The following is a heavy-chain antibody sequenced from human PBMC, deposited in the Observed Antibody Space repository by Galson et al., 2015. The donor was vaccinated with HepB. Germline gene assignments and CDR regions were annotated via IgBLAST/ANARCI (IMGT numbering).Heavy chain of an antibody. D-gene: IGHD2-15*01. J-gene: IGHJ4*02. CDR2: ISYDGRNE. CDR1: GFIFSSYG. V-gene: IGHV3-30*18. Sequence: SLRLSCAASGFIFSSYGMHWVRQAPGKGLEWVAVISYDGRNEYYADSVKGRFTISRDNSKNTLYLHMNSLRPEDTAVYYCAKDLYGGEAATHGIAYWGQGTLVAVSS. CDR3: AKDLYGGEAATHGIAY.